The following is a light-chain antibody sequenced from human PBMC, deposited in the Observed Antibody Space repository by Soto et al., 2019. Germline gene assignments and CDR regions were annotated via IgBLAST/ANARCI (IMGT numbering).Light chain of an antibody. V-gene: IGKV3D-15*01. CDR3: QQYNNWPIT. J-gene: IGKJ5*01. Sequence: EIVITQSPATVSLSAGERATLSFMASQNVGSNLAWYQQKPGRAPRLLIYGASTRATGIPARFSGSGSVTEFTLTISSLQSEDFAVYYCQQYNNWPITFGQGTRLEI. CDR2: GAS. CDR1: QNVGSN.